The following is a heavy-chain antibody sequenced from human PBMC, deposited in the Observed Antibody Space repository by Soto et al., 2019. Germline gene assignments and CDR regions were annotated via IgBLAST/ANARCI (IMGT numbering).Heavy chain of an antibody. D-gene: IGHD6-6*01. Sequence: QLQLHESGPGLVKPSETLSLTCTVSGGSVSSSSYYWGWIRQPPGKGLEWIGSIYYRGSTYYNPSLKSRXTXSXXTSNSPFSLRLRSLTAADTAMYYCAREYSTSSGDYWGQGTLVTVSS. J-gene: IGHJ4*02. CDR2: IYYRGST. V-gene: IGHV4-39*02. CDR3: AREYSTSSGDY. CDR1: GGSVSSSSYY.